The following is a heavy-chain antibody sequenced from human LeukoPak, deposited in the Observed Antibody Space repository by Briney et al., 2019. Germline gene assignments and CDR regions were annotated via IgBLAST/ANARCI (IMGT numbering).Heavy chain of an antibody. J-gene: IGHJ4*02. CDR2: ISSSSSYI. Sequence: GGSLRLSCAASGFTFSSYSMNWVRQAPGKGLEWVSSISSSSSYIYYADSVKGRFTISRDNAKNSLYLQMNSLRAEDTAVYYCARAHSSSWYPVDYWGQGTLVTVSS. V-gene: IGHV3-21*01. CDR1: GFTFSSYS. D-gene: IGHD6-13*01. CDR3: ARAHSSSWYPVDY.